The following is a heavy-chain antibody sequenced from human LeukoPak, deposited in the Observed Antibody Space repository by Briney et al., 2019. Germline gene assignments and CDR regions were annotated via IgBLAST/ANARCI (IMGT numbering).Heavy chain of an antibody. CDR1: GFTVSSNY. D-gene: IGHD5-24*01. V-gene: IGHV3-53*01. J-gene: IGHJ6*02. Sequence: GGSLRLSCAASGFTVSSNYMSWVRQAPGKGLEWVSVIYSGGSTYYADSEKGRFTISRDNSKNTLYLQMNSLRAEDTAVYYCARDDGYNFGYYGMDVWGQGTTVTVSS. CDR2: IYSGGST. CDR3: ARDDGYNFGYYGMDV.